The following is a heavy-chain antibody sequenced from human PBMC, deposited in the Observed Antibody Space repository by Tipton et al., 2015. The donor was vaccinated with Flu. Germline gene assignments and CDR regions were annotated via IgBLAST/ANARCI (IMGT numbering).Heavy chain of an antibody. CDR3: ARRSSDYGGNCFDC. J-gene: IGHJ4*02. Sequence: TLSLTCSVSGDSISSSSDYWGWIRQPPGKGLEWIGCISHSGRTYYNPSLKSRVTISVDTAKNQFSQRLSSVTAADTAVYYCARRSSDYGGNCFDCWGQGTLVTVSS. D-gene: IGHD4-23*01. CDR1: GDSISSSSDY. CDR2: ISHSGRT. V-gene: IGHV4-39*07.